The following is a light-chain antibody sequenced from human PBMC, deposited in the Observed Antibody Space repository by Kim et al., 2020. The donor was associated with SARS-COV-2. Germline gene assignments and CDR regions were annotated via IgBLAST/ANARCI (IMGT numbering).Light chain of an antibody. J-gene: IGKJ1*01. V-gene: IGKV1-39*01. Sequence: DIQMTQSPSSLSASVGDRVTITCRTSQTISRFLSWYHQKPGRAPNLLISDASSLQNGAPSRFSGSGSGTVFTLTIRGLQPEDFATYFCQQSHTSPWTFGQGTKVDIK. CDR2: DAS. CDR1: QTISRF. CDR3: QQSHTSPWT.